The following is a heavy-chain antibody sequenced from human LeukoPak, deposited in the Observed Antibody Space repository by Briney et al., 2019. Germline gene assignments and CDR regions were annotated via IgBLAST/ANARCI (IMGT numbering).Heavy chain of an antibody. CDR3: ARIDSSGPPPSYYFDY. J-gene: IGHJ4*02. D-gene: IGHD3-22*01. CDR1: GGSISSGGYS. Sequence: PSETLSLTCAVSGGSISSGGYSWSWIRQPPGKGLEWIGYIYHSGSTYYNPSLKSRVTISVDRSKNQFSLKLSSVTAADTAVYYCARIDSSGPPPSYYFDYWAQGTLVTVSS. CDR2: IYHSGST. V-gene: IGHV4-30-2*01.